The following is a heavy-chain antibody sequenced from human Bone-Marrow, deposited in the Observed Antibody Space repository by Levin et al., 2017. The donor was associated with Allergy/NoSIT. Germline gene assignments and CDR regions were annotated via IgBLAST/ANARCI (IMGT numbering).Heavy chain of an antibody. CDR1: GFTFDDYA. V-gene: IGHV3-9*01. CDR2: ISWNSGSI. D-gene: IGHD1-26*01. CDR3: AKDSRGIYYYGMDV. Sequence: GGSLRLSCAASGFTFDDYAMHWVRQAPGKGLEWVSGISWNSGSIGYADSVKGRFTISRDNAKNSLYLQMNSLRAEDTALYYCAKDSRGIYYYGMDVWGQGTTVTVSS. J-gene: IGHJ6*02.